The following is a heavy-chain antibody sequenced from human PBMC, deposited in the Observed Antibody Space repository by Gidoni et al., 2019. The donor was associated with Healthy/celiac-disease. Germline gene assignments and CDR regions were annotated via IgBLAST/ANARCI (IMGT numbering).Heavy chain of an antibody. V-gene: IGHV4-59*01. CDR1: GGSISSYY. CDR3: AGGSGSYNFDY. J-gene: IGHJ4*02. CDR2: IYYSGST. Sequence: QVQLQESGPGLVKPSETLSLTCTVSGGSISSYYWSWIRQPPGKGLEWIGYIYYSGSTNYNPSLKSRVTISVDTSKNQFSLKLSSVTAADTAVYYCAGGSGSYNFDYWGQGTLVTVSS. D-gene: IGHD1-26*01.